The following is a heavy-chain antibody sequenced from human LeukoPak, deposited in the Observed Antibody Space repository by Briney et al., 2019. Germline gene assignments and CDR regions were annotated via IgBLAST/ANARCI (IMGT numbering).Heavy chain of an antibody. J-gene: IGHJ2*01. D-gene: IGHD7-27*01. CDR3: ATTLTGDPALYWYFDL. Sequence: EASVKVSCKVSGYTLTELSTHWVRQAPGKGLEWMGGFDPEDGETIYAQKFQGRVTMTEDTSTDTAYMELSSLRSEDTAVYYCATTLTGDPALYWYFDLWGRGTLVTVSS. V-gene: IGHV1-24*01. CDR2: FDPEDGET. CDR1: GYTLTELS.